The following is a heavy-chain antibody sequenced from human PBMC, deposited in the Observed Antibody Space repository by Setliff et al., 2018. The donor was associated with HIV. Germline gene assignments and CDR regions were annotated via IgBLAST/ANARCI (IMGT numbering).Heavy chain of an antibody. D-gene: IGHD6-19*01. V-gene: IGHV4-34*01. CDR2: INHSGKT. Sequence: PLETLSLTCAVYGGSFSGYYWTWIRQPPGKGLEWIGDINHSGKTNYNPSLKSRVTISVDTSKNQFSLKLSSVTAADTAIYFCARQFRYPNRAVAGVDYWGQGTLVTVSS. CDR3: ARQFRYPNRAVAGVDY. CDR1: GGSFSGYY. J-gene: IGHJ4*02.